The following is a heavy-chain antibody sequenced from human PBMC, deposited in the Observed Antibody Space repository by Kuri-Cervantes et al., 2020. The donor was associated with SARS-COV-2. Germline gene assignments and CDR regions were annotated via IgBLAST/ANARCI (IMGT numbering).Heavy chain of an antibody. CDR2: IYHRSKWYN. CDR1: GDSVSSTSAA. V-gene: IGHV6-1*01. Sequence: LRLSCAISGDSVSSTSAAWNWIRQSPSRGLEWLGRIYHRSKWYNEYAVSVKSRITINPDTSKNQFSLQLNFVTPEDTAVYYCARAPDGYCSGGSCYSGYFQHWGQGTLVTVSS. J-gene: IGHJ1*01. D-gene: IGHD2-15*01. CDR3: ARAPDGYCSGGSCYSGYFQH.